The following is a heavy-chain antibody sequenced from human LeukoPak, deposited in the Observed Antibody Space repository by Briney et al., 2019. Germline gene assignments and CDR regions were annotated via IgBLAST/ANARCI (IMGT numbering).Heavy chain of an antibody. CDR2: ISYDGSNK. V-gene: IGHV3-30*04. CDR3: AKDNYGDYGSTDY. CDR1: GFTFSSYA. J-gene: IGHJ4*02. Sequence: GGSLRLSCAASGFTFSSYAMHWVRQAPGKGLEWVAVISYDGSNKYYADSVKGRFTISRDNSKNTLYLQMNSLRAEDTAVYYCAKDNYGDYGSTDYWGQGTLVTVSS. D-gene: IGHD4-17*01.